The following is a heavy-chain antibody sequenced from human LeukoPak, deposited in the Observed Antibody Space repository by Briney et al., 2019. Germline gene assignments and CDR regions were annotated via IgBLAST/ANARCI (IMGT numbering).Heavy chain of an antibody. J-gene: IGHJ4*02. Sequence: SETLSLTCTVSGGSISSGGYYWSWIRQHPGKGLEWIGYIYYSGSTYYNPSLKSRVTISVDTSKNQFSLKLSSVTAADTAVYYCARSSGGETLGLDYWGQGTLVTVSS. V-gene: IGHV4-31*03. D-gene: IGHD2-15*01. CDR1: GGSISSGGYY. CDR2: IYYSGST. CDR3: ARSSGGETLGLDY.